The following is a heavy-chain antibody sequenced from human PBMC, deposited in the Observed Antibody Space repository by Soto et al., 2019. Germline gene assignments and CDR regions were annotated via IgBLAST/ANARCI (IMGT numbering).Heavy chain of an antibody. CDR1: GFTFSSYW. V-gene: IGHV3-7*01. D-gene: IGHD2-8*01. Sequence: EVQLVESGGGLVQPGGSLRLSCAASGFTFSSYWMSWVRQAPGKGLEWLANIKQDGSEKYYVDSVKGRFTISRDNAKNSLYLQMNSLRAEDTAVYYCARVGLMVYAPYYFDYWGQGTLVTVSS. J-gene: IGHJ4*02. CDR3: ARVGLMVYAPYYFDY. CDR2: IKQDGSEK.